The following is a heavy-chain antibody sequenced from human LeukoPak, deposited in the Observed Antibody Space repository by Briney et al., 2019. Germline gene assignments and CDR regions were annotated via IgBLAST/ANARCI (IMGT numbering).Heavy chain of an antibody. CDR2: IYYSGST. CDR1: GGSISSYY. D-gene: IGHD3-22*01. Sequence: PSETLSLTCTVSGGSISSYYWSWIRQPPGKGLEWIEYIYYSGSTNYNPSLKSRVTISVDTSKNQFSLKLSSVTAADTAVYYCARGPRGVVVMAYWGQGTLVTVSS. J-gene: IGHJ4*02. V-gene: IGHV4-59*01. CDR3: ARGPRGVVVMAY.